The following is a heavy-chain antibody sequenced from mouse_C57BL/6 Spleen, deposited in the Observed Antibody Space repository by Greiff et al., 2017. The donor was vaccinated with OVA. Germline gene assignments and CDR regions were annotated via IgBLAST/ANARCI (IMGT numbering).Heavy chain of an antibody. J-gene: IGHJ2*01. D-gene: IGHD2-3*01. Sequence: VKLQESGAELVRPGASVTLSCKASGYPFTDYEMHWVKQTPVHGLEWIGAVDPETGGTAYNQKFKGKAILTADKSSSTAYMELRSLTSEDSAVYYCTRRRWLLRFDYWGQGTTLTVSS. CDR3: TRRRWLLRFDY. CDR1: GYPFTDYE. CDR2: VDPETGGT. V-gene: IGHV1-15*01.